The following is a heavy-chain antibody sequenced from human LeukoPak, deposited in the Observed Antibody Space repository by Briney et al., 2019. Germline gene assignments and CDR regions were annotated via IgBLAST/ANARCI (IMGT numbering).Heavy chain of an antibody. V-gene: IGHV3-30*04. J-gene: IGHJ4*02. Sequence: GGSLRLSCAASEFTFSSYAMHWVRQAPGKGLEWVAVISYDGSNKYYADSVKGRFTISRDNSKNTLYLQMNSLRAEDTAVYYCARDGSSYDSSGYFDYWGQGTLVTVSS. CDR3: ARDGSSYDSSGYFDY. D-gene: IGHD3-22*01. CDR1: EFTFSSYA. CDR2: ISYDGSNK.